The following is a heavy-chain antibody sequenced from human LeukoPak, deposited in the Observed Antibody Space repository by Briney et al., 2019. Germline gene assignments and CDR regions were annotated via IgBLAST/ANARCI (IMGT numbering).Heavy chain of an antibody. J-gene: IGHJ4*02. Sequence: PGGSLRLSCAASGFTFSDHYMDWVRQAPGKGLEWVGRTRNKANSYTTEYAASVTGRFTISRDDSKNSLYLQMNSLKTEDTAVYYCARGSMVRGVDYWGQGTLVTVSS. CDR3: ARGSMVRGVDY. D-gene: IGHD3-10*01. V-gene: IGHV3-72*01. CDR1: GFTFSDHY. CDR2: TRNKANSYTT.